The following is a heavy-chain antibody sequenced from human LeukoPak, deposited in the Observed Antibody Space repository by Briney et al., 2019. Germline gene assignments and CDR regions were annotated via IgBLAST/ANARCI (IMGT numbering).Heavy chain of an antibody. J-gene: IGHJ4*02. CDR3: ARLEPGYSLLY. D-gene: IGHD6-13*01. V-gene: IGHV5-51*01. Sequence: GESLKISCKGSGYSFTNFWIGWVRQIPGKGLEWMGIIYPGDSDTRYSPPFQGQVTISDDTSITTAYLQWSSRKAADTAMDYWARLEPGYSLLYWGQGTLVTVSS. CDR1: GYSFTNFW. CDR2: IYPGDSDT.